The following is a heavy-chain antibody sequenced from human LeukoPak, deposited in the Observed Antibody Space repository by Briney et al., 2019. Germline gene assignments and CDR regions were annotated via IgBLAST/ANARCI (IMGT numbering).Heavy chain of an antibody. J-gene: IGHJ4*02. CDR3: ARGNSRGVYYFDY. Sequence: ASVKVSCRASGYXFTDYYMHWVRQAPGQGLEWVGWINPNSGGTDYAQKFQARVTMTRDTSISTAYMELSRLRSDDTAVYYCARGNSRGVYYFDYWGQGTLVTVSS. V-gene: IGHV1-2*02. CDR1: GYXFTDYY. CDR2: INPNSGGT. D-gene: IGHD4-11*01.